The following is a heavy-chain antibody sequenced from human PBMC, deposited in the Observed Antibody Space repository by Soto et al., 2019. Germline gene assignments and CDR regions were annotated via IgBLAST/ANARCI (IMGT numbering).Heavy chain of an antibody. CDR2: INHSGSI. V-gene: IGHV4-34*02. D-gene: IGHD3-9*01. CDR1: GGSFSGYY. Sequence: QVQLQQWGAGLLKPSETLSLTCAVYGGSFSGYYWSWIRQPPGKGLEWIGEINHSGSINHNPSLNSRVTISVDTSKNQFSLRLSSVTAADMAVYYCARRYDNIYGLDVWGQGTPVTVSS. J-gene: IGHJ6*02. CDR3: ARRYDNIYGLDV.